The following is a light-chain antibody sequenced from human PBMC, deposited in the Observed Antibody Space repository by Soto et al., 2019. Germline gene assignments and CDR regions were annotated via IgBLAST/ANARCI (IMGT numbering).Light chain of an antibody. Sequence: EIVMTQSPATLSVSPGERATLSCRASQSVNNYLAGYQQSPGQAPRPLIYTVSTRATGIPARFSGSGSGTEFTLTISSLQSEDFAVYYCQQHNNWPLTFGGGTTVDIK. J-gene: IGKJ4*01. CDR3: QQHNNWPLT. CDR2: TVS. V-gene: IGKV3-15*01. CDR1: QSVNNY.